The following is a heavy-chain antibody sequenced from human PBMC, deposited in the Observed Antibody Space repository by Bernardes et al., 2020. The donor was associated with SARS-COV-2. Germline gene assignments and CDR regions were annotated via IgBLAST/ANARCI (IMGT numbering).Heavy chain of an antibody. Sequence: SETLSLTCAVYGGSFSGYYWSWVRQPPGKGLEWIGEITRSGTSNFNPSLKSRVTMSLDTSKNQFSLKLSSMTAADTAVYHCARLFTSMATDYWYFDLWGRGTLVTVSS. CDR3: ARLFTSMATDYWYFDL. CDR1: GGSFSGYY. CDR2: ITRSGTS. D-gene: IGHD5-18*01. J-gene: IGHJ2*01. V-gene: IGHV4-34*01.